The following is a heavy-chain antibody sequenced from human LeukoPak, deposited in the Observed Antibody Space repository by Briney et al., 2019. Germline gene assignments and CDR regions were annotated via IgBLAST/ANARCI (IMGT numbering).Heavy chain of an antibody. Sequence: SETLSLTCTVSGGSISSSSYYWGWIRQPPGKGLEWIGSIYYSGSTYYNPSLKSRVTISVDTSKNQFSLKLSSVTAADTAVYYCASLAVAGTAYWGQGTLVTVSS. D-gene: IGHD6-19*01. CDR1: GGSISSSSYY. V-gene: IGHV4-39*07. CDR3: ASLAVAGTAY. CDR2: IYYSGST. J-gene: IGHJ4*02.